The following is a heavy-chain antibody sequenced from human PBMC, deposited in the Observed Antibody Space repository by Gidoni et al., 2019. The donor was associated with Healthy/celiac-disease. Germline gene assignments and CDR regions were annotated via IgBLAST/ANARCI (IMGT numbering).Heavy chain of an antibody. CDR3: ARQVVVAAIFDY. Sequence: QVQLQQWGAGLLKPSETLSLTCAVYGGSFSGYYWSWIRQPPGKGLEWIGEINHSGSTNYNPSLKSRVTISVDTSKNQFSLKLSSVTAADTAVYYCARQVVVAAIFDYWGQGTLVTVSS. V-gene: IGHV4-34*01. CDR1: GGSFSGYY. CDR2: INHSGST. J-gene: IGHJ4*02. D-gene: IGHD2-15*01.